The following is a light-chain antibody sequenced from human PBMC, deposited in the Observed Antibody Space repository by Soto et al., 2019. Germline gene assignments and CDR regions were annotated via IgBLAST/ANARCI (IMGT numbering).Light chain of an antibody. CDR3: GTWDSSLSAV. V-gene: IGLV1-51*01. CDR2: DND. J-gene: IGLJ2*01. Sequence: QSVLTQPPSVSAAPGQTVTISCSGGSSSIGKNYVSWYQQLPGTAPKLLIYDNDKRPSGIPDRFSGSKSGTSATLGITGLQTGDEADYYCGTWDSSLSAVFGGGTKLTVL. CDR1: SSSIGKNY.